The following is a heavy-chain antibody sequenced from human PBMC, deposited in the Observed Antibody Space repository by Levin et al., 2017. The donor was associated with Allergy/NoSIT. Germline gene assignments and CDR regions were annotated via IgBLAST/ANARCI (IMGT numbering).Heavy chain of an antibody. CDR3: ARAVGSSSWYVDWFDP. V-gene: IGHV6-1*01. D-gene: IGHD6-13*01. CDR2: TYYRSKWYN. J-gene: IGHJ5*02. CDR1: GDSVSSNSAA. Sequence: SQTLSLTCAISGDSVSSNSAAWNWIRQSPSRGLEWLGRTYYRSKWYNDYAVSVKSRITINPDTSKNQFSLQLNSVTPEDTAVYYCARAVGSSSWYVDWFDPWGQGTLVTVSS.